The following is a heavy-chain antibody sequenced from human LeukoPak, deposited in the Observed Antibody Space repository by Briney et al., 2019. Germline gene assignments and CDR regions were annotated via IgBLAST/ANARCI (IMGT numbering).Heavy chain of an antibody. CDR1: GFTFSSYG. CDR2: ISYDGSNK. Sequence: GGSLRLSCAASGFTFSSYGMHWVRQAPGKGLEWVAVISYDGSNKYYADSVKGRFTISRDNSKNTLYLQMNSLRAEDTALYYCAKDRGGEWERLVPDYWGQGTLVTVSS. J-gene: IGHJ4*02. D-gene: IGHD1-26*01. CDR3: AKDRGGEWERLVPDY. V-gene: IGHV3-30*18.